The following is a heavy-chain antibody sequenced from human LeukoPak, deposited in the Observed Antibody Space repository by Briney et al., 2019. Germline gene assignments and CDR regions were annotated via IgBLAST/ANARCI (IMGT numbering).Heavy chain of an antibody. V-gene: IGHV1-69*05. Sequence: SVKVSCKASGGTFSSYAISWARQAPGQGLEWMGGIIPIFGTANYAQKFQGRVTITTDESTSTAYMELSSLRSEDTAVYYCASSLGGLGGSHRQIDYWGQGTLVTVSS. CDR1: GGTFSSYA. D-gene: IGHD3/OR15-3a*01. CDR3: ASSLGGLGGSHRQIDY. J-gene: IGHJ4*02. CDR2: IIPIFGTA.